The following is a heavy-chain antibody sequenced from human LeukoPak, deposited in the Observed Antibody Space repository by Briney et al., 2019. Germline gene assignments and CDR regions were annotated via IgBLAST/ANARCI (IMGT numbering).Heavy chain of an antibody. CDR1: GFTVSSNY. J-gene: IGHJ4*02. CDR2: IYSGGRT. D-gene: IGHD4-17*01. Sequence: GGSLRLSCVVSGFTVSSNYMSWVRQAPGKGLEWISVIYSGGRTYYADSVKGRFTISRDNSKNTLYLQMNSLRAEDTAVYYCARDGGDYGDYVVYWGQGTLVTVSS. CDR3: ARDGGDYGDYVVY. V-gene: IGHV3-53*05.